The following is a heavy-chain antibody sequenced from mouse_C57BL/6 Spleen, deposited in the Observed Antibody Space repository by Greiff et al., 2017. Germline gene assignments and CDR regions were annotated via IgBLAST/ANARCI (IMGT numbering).Heavy chain of an antibody. CDR1: GFTFSSYA. CDR2: ISSGGDYI. CDR3: TRDSYHDGYSWFAY. J-gene: IGHJ3*01. D-gene: IGHD2-3*01. Sequence: EVKVEESGEGLVKPGGSLKLSCAASGFTFSSYAMSWVRQTPEKRLEWVAYISSGGDYIYYADTVKGRFTISRDNARNTLYLQMSSLKSEDTAMYYCTRDSYHDGYSWFAYWGQGTLVTVSA. V-gene: IGHV5-9-1*02.